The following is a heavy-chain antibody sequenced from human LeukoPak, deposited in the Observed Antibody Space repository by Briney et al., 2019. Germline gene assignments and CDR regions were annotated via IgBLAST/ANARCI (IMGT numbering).Heavy chain of an antibody. CDR2: ISAYNGNT. Sequence: AASLKVSCKASGYTFTGYYMHWVRQAPGQGLERMGWISAYNGNTNYAQKLQGRVTMTTDTSTSTAYMELRSLRSDDTAVYYCARISRSGYNWNGVRGDAFDIWGQGTMVTVSS. D-gene: IGHD1-1*01. V-gene: IGHV1-18*04. J-gene: IGHJ3*02. CDR3: ARISRSGYNWNGVRGDAFDI. CDR1: GYTFTGYY.